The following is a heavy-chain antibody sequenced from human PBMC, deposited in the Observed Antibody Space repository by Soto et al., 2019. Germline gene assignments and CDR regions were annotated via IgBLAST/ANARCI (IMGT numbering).Heavy chain of an antibody. V-gene: IGHV3-30-3*01. CDR2: ISYDGSNI. CDR3: ARVADDSGDDRQSFDP. D-gene: IGHD5-12*01. CDR1: GFTFSSYA. Sequence: QVQLVESGGGVVQPGRSLRLSCAASGFTFSSYAMHWVRQAPGKGLEWVSVISYDGSNIYYVDSVRGRFTISRDNSKNTSHLQRNSLRPADTAVYYCARVADDSGDDRQSFDPWCQGTLVSVSS. J-gene: IGHJ5*02.